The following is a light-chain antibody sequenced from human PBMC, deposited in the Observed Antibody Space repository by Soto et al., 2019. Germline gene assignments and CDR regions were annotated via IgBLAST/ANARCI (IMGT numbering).Light chain of an antibody. CDR2: GAS. J-gene: IGKJ1*01. Sequence: EIVLTQSPGTLSLSPGERATLSCRASQSVSSSFLAWCQQKPGQAPRLLIYGASSRATGIPDRFSGSGSGTDFTLTISRLEPEDCAVYYCQQYGSSPPWTFGQGTKVEIK. CDR1: QSVSSSF. CDR3: QQYGSSPPWT. V-gene: IGKV3-20*01.